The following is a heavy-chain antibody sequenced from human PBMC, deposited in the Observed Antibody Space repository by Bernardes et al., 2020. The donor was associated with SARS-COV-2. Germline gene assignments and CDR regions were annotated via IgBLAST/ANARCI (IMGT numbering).Heavy chain of an antibody. D-gene: IGHD5-12*01. CDR2: INPNSGGT. Sequence: VKVSCKASGYTFTGYYMHWVRQAPGHGLEWMGWINPNSGGTNYAQKFQGRVTMTRDTSISTAYMELSRLRSDDTAVYYCARDSGGYDFDLDYWGQGTLVTVSS. V-gene: IGHV1-2*02. CDR1: GYTFTGYY. J-gene: IGHJ4*02. CDR3: ARDSGGYDFDLDY.